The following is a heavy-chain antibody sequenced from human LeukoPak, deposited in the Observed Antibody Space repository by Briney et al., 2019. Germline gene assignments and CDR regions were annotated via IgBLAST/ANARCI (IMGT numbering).Heavy chain of an antibody. D-gene: IGHD2-21*02. CDR3: ARDGEVVTAVNWFDP. J-gene: IGHJ5*02. V-gene: IGHV3-21*01. Sequence: GGSLRLSCAASGFTFSSYSMNWVRQAPGKGLEWVSSISSSSSYIYYADSVKGRFTISRDNAKNSLYLQMNSLRAEDTAVYYCARDGEVVTAVNWFDPWGQGTLVTVSS. CDR1: GFTFSSYS. CDR2: ISSSSSYI.